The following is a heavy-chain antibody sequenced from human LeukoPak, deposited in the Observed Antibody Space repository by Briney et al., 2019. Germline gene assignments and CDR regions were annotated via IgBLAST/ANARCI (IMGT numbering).Heavy chain of an antibody. J-gene: IGHJ4*02. V-gene: IGHV3-23*01. Sequence: GGSLRLSCAASGFTFSTYAMSWIRQAPGKGLQWVSLISGSGDGAHYADSVKGRFTISRDNSKNTVYLQMTNLRAEDTAVYYCAKGYIQLWWFDYWGQGTLVTVSS. CDR3: AKGYIQLWWFDY. CDR1: GFTFSTYA. D-gene: IGHD2-21*01. CDR2: ISGSGDGA.